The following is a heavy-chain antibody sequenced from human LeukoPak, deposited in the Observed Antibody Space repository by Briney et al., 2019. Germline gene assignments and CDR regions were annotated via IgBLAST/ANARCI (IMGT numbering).Heavy chain of an antibody. CDR3: AREAGGSSH. CDR2: IKQDGSEK. D-gene: IGHD2-2*01. V-gene: IGHV3-7*01. Sequence: GGSLRLSCGASGFTFSSYWMSWARDAPGKGLEGVANIKQDGSEKYYVESVKGRFTISRDNAKNSLYLQMNSLRAEDTAVYYCAREAGGSSHWGQGTLVTVSS. J-gene: IGHJ4*02. CDR1: GFTFSSYW.